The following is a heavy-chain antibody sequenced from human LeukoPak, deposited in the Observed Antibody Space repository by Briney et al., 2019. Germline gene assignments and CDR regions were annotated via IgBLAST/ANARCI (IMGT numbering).Heavy chain of an antibody. CDR1: GYSISSGYY. CDR2: IYHSGST. D-gene: IGHD6-13*01. CDR3: ARNWYSSSWSDY. J-gene: IGHJ4*02. Sequence: SETLSLTCTVSGYSISSGYYWGWIRQPPGKGLEWIGSIYHSGSTYYNPSLKSRVTISVDTSKNQFSLKLSSVTAADTAVYYCARNWYSSSWSDYWGQGTLVTVSS. V-gene: IGHV4-38-2*02.